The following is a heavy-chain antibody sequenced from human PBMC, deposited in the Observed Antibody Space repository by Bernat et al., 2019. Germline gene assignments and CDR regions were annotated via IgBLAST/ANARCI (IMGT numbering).Heavy chain of an antibody. J-gene: IGHJ6*03. Sequence: QVQLVQSGAEVKKPGSSVKVSCKASGGTFSSYAISWVRQAPGQGLEWMGGLIPIFGIANYAQKFQGRVTITADKSTSTAYMELSSLRSEDTAVYYCAGVSSPRSVLYYYYMDVWGKGTTVTVSS. CDR2: LIPIFGIA. CDR1: GGTFSSYA. CDR3: AGVSSPRSVLYYYYMDV. V-gene: IGHV1-69*17. D-gene: IGHD2-8*02.